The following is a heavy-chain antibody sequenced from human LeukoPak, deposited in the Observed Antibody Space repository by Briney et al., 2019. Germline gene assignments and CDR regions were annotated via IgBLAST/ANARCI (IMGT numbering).Heavy chain of an antibody. CDR1: GFTFSTYA. CDR2: ISGSGGST. Sequence: GGSLRLSCAASGFTFSTYAMNWVRQAPGKGLEWVSAISGSGGSTYYADSVKGRFTISRDNSKNTLYLQMNSLRAEDTAVYYCANSVVVTGTPVFGYWGQGTLVTVSS. CDR3: ANSVVVTGTPVFGY. V-gene: IGHV3-23*01. D-gene: IGHD1-20*01. J-gene: IGHJ4*02.